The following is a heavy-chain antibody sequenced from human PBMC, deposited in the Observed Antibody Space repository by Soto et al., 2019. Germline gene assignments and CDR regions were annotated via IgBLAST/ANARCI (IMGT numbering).Heavy chain of an antibody. CDR1: GGSISSYY. J-gene: IGHJ5*02. D-gene: IGHD3-10*01. CDR3: ARGMVWGWFDP. V-gene: IGHV4-59*01. Sequence: QVQLQESGPGLVKPSETLSLTCTVSGGSISSYYWSWIRQPPGKGLEWIGYIYYSGSTNYNPSLTSRVTISVDTSKNQFSLKLSSVTAADTAVYYCARGMVWGWFDPWGQGTLVTVSS. CDR2: IYYSGST.